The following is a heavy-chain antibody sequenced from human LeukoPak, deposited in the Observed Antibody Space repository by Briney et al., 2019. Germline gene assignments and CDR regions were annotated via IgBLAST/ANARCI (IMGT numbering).Heavy chain of an antibody. Sequence: ASVKVSFKSSGYTFTSYGISWVRQAPGQGLEWMGWISAYNGNTTYAQKFLDRLTMTTDTSKRTDYMELRSLRSDNTAVSYFAKDNAWYGLSSLDYWGQGTLVTVSS. CDR2: ISAYNGNT. V-gene: IGHV1-18*01. CDR3: AKDNAWYGLSSLDY. J-gene: IGHJ4*01. CDR1: GYTFTSYG. D-gene: IGHD6-13*01.